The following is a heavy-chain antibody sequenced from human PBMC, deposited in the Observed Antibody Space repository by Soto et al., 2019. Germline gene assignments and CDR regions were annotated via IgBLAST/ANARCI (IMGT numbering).Heavy chain of an antibody. Sequence: QVQLVQSGAEVKKPGASVKVSCKASGYTFTSYAMYWVRQAPGQRLEWMGWINAGNGNTKYSQKFQGRVTITRDTSASTAYMELSSLRSEDTAVYYCARVLWFGEFALDYWGQGTLVTVSS. CDR2: INAGNGNT. D-gene: IGHD3-10*01. CDR1: GYTFTSYA. V-gene: IGHV1-3*01. J-gene: IGHJ4*02. CDR3: ARVLWFGEFALDY.